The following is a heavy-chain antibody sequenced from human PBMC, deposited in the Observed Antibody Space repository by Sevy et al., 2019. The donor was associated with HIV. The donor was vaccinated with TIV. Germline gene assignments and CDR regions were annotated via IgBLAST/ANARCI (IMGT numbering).Heavy chain of an antibody. Sequence: ASVKVSCKASGYTFTSYGISWVRQAPGQGLEWMGWISAYNGNTNYAQTLQGRVTMTTDTSTSTAYMELRSLRSDDTAVYYCARVADIFGVVIMDYWGQGTLVTVSS. J-gene: IGHJ4*02. V-gene: IGHV1-18*01. CDR2: ISAYNGNT. CDR3: ARVADIFGVVIMDY. CDR1: GYTFTSYG. D-gene: IGHD3-3*01.